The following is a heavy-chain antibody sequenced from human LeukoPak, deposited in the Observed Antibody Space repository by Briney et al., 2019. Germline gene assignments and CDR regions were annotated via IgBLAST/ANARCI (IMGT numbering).Heavy chain of an antibody. J-gene: IGHJ4*02. Sequence: PGGSLRLSCAASGFTFSSYGMHWVRQAPGKGLEWVALIRYDGSNKYYTDSVKGRLTISRDNSKNTLYLQMNSLRDGDTAVYYCAREVTSGYWGQGTLVTVSS. CDR3: AREVTSGY. V-gene: IGHV3-30*02. CDR1: GFTFSSYG. CDR2: IRYDGSNK. D-gene: IGHD6-6*01.